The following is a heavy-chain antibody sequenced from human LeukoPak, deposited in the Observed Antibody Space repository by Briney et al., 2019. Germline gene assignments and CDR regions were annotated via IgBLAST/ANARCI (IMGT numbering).Heavy chain of an antibody. CDR1: GGSISSYY. J-gene: IGHJ5*02. Sequence: SETLSLTCTVSGGSISSYYWSWIRQPPGKGLEWIGYIYYSGSTNYNPSLKSRVTISVDTSKNQFSLKLSSVTAADTAVYYCARDRDNDYSNNWFDPWGQGTLVTVSS. CDR3: ARDRDNDYSNNWFDP. V-gene: IGHV4-59*12. CDR2: IYYSGST. D-gene: IGHD4-11*01.